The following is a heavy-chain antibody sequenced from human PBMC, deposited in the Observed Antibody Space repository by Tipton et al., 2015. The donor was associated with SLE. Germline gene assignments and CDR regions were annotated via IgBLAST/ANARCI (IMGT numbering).Heavy chain of an antibody. CDR2: IYYSGST. CDR3: ARSREGLADH. CDR1: GGSISVSPYY. V-gene: IGHV4-39*07. Sequence: TLSLTCTVSGGSISVSPYYWAWIRQPPGKGLEWIGSIYYSGSTYHNPSLKSRVTISVDTSKNQFSLRLRFVTAADTAMYYCARSREGLADHWGQGTLVTVSS. J-gene: IGHJ4*02.